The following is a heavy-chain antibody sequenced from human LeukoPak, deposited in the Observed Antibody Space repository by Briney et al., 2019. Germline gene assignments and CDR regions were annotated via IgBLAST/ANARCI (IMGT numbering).Heavy chain of an antibody. J-gene: IGHJ6*04. D-gene: IGHD7-27*01. CDR3: AKEESAGEDV. Sequence: PSETLSLTCTVSGGSISSSSYYWGWIRQPPGKGLEWIGSIYYSGSTYYNPSLKSRVTISVDTSKNQFSLKLRPVTAADTAVYYCAKEESAGEDVWGKGTTVTISS. V-gene: IGHV4-39*07. CDR2: IYYSGST. CDR1: GGSISSSSYY.